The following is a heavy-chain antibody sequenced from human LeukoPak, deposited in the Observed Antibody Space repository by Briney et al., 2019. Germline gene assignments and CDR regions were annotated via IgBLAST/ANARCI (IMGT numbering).Heavy chain of an antibody. D-gene: IGHD3-22*01. CDR3: TGNAHYYDSRGYFLS. CDR2: IRSKAYGGTT. J-gene: IGHJ5*02. V-gene: IGHV3-49*04. CDR1: GFTFGDYA. Sequence: GGSLRLSCTASGFTFGDYAMSWVRQAPGKGLKWVGFIRSKAYGGTTEYAASVKGRFTISRDDSKSIAYLQMNSLKTEDAAVYYCTGNAHYYDSRGYFLSWGQGTLVTVSS.